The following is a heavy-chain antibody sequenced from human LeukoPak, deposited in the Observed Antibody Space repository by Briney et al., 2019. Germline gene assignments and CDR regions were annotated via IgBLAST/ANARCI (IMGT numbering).Heavy chain of an antibody. CDR1: GDSVTTNNVA. D-gene: IGHD3-16*01. Sequence: SQTLSLTCAISGDSVTTNNVAWNWIRQSPSRGLEWLGRTYYRSKWYNDYAVSVKSRITINPDTSKNQFSLQLNSVTPDDTAMYYCAREDLGAAYFYICGQGTLVTVSS. V-gene: IGHV6-1*01. CDR2: TYYRSKWYN. CDR3: AREDLGAAYFYI. J-gene: IGHJ4*02.